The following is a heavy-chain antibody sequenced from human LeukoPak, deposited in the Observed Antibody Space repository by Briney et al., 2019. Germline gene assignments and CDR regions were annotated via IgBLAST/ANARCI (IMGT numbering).Heavy chain of an antibody. J-gene: IGHJ4*02. V-gene: IGHV3-9*01. CDR3: AKGIAAADPFDY. Sequence: GGSLRLSCAASGFTFDDYAMHWVRQAPGKGLEWVSGISWNSGSIGYADSVKGRFTISRDNAKNSLYLQMNSLRAEDTALYYCAKGIAAADPFDYWGQGTLVTVSS. CDR1: GFTFDDYA. D-gene: IGHD6-13*01. CDR2: ISWNSGSI.